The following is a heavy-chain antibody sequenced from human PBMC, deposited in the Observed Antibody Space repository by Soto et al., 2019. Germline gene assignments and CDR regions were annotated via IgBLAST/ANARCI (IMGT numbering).Heavy chain of an antibody. CDR1: GFTFSDHY. CDR3: ARGGLDRPYWPFDL. V-gene: IGHV3-72*01. J-gene: IGHJ2*01. CDR2: IRNNVNSYTT. Sequence: EVQLVESGGGLVQPGGSLRLSCAASGFTFSDHYMDWVRQAPGKGLEWVGRIRNNVNSYTTEYAASVKGRFTISRDDSKNSLYLQMNSLKIEDTAVYYCARGGLDRPYWPFDLWGRGTLVTVSS. D-gene: IGHD3-16*01.